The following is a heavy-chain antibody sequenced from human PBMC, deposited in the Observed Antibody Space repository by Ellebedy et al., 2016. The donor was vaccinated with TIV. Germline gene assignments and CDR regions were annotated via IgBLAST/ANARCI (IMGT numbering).Heavy chain of an antibody. CDR1: GGTFSSYV. Sequence: SVKVSXXASGGTFSSYVISWVRQAPGQGLEWMGRIIPIVGTANYAQKFQGRVTITADKSTSTAYMDLSSLRSEDMAVYYCARVTQWQGFDPWGQGTLVTVSS. CDR2: IIPIVGTA. CDR3: ARVTQWQGFDP. D-gene: IGHD6-19*01. J-gene: IGHJ5*02. V-gene: IGHV1-69*04.